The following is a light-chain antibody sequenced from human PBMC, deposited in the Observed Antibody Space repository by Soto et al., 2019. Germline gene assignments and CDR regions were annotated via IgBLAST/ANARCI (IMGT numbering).Light chain of an antibody. Sequence: QSALTQPPSASGSLGQSVTISCTGTSRDVGGYNYVSWHQQHPGKAPKVMIYEVTKRPPGVPDRFSGSKSGNTASLTVSGLQAEDEADYYCSSFAGGGNPVLLGGGTELTVL. CDR3: SSFAGGGNPVL. CDR2: EVT. V-gene: IGLV2-8*01. J-gene: IGLJ2*01. CDR1: SRDVGGYNY.